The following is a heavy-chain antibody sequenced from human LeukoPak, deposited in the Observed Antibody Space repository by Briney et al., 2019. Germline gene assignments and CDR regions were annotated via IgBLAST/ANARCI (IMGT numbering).Heavy chain of an antibody. D-gene: IGHD1-26*01. J-gene: IGHJ2*01. CDR2: IYYSGST. V-gene: IGHV4-39*01. Sequence: SETLSLTCTVSGGSISSSSYYWGWVRQPPGKGLEWIGSIYYSGSTNYNPSLKSRVTISVDTSKNQFSLKLSSVTAADTAVYYCARYSGSYRAGWYFDLWGRGTLVTVSS. CDR3: ARYSGSYRAGWYFDL. CDR1: GGSISSSSYY.